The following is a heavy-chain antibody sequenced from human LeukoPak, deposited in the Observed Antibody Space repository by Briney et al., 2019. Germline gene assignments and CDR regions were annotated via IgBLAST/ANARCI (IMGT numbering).Heavy chain of an antibody. Sequence: SETLSLTRTVSGGSISSRSYFWGWIRQSPGKGLEWIGNIYYSGSTHYNPSLKSRVTISVDTSKNQFSLKLTSVTAADTALYYCARRYYGSGNPFDPWGQGTLVTVSS. CDR1: GGSISSRSYF. V-gene: IGHV4-39*01. CDR2: IYYSGST. D-gene: IGHD3-10*01. CDR3: ARRYYGSGNPFDP. J-gene: IGHJ5*02.